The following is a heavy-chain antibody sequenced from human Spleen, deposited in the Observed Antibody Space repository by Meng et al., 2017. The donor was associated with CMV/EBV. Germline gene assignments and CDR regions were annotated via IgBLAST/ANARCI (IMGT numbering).Heavy chain of an antibody. V-gene: IGHV3-21*05. CDR1: GFTFSSYS. CDR3: ARGDSAAAEPFDY. J-gene: IGHJ4*02. D-gene: IGHD6-13*01. CDR2: ISSSSKYT. Sequence: GGSLRLSCAASGFTFSSYSMNWVRQAPGKGLEWVSYISSSSKYTYYADSVKGRFTISRDNAKNSLFLQMNRLRAEDTAVYYCARGDSAAAEPFDYWGQGALVTVSS.